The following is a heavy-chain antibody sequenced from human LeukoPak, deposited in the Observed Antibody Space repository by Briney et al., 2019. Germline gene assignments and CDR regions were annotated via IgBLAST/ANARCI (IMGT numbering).Heavy chain of an antibody. CDR2: IYPSDSDT. J-gene: IGHJ3*02. Sequence: GESLRISCKGSGYSFKTYWIGWVRQMPGKGLEWMGIIYPSDSDTRYSPSFQGQVTISADKSINTAYLQWSSLKASDTAMYYCARHQGDCSGGSCYSRLHDAFSIWGQGILVTVSS. V-gene: IGHV5-51*01. CDR1: GYSFKTYW. CDR3: ARHQGDCSGGSCYSRLHDAFSI. D-gene: IGHD2-15*01.